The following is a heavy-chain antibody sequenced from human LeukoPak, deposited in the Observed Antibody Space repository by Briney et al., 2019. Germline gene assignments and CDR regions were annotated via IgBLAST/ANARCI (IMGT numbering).Heavy chain of an antibody. J-gene: IGHJ4*02. CDR3: TTLTGYGGFDY. CDR1: GFTFSRHW. Sequence: PGGSLRLSCTASGFTFSRHWISWVRQTPGKGLEWVGRIKSKTDGGTTDYAAPVKGRFTISRDNSKNTLYLQMNSLKTEDTAVYYCTTLTGYGGFDYWGQGTLVTVSS. CDR2: IKSKTDGGTT. V-gene: IGHV3-15*01. D-gene: IGHD4/OR15-4a*01.